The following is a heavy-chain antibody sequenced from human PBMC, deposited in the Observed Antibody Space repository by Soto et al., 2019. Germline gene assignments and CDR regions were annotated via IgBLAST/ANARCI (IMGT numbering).Heavy chain of an antibody. CDR2: ISYDGSNK. D-gene: IGHD3-10*01. CDR1: GFTFSSYA. Sequence: GGSLRLSCAASGFTFSSYAMHWVRQAPGKGLEWAAVISYDGSNKYYADSVKGRFTISRDNSKNTLYLQMNSLRAEDTAVYYCARDGTAGTYFDYWGQGTLVTVSS. CDR3: ARDGTAGTYFDY. J-gene: IGHJ4*02. V-gene: IGHV3-30-3*01.